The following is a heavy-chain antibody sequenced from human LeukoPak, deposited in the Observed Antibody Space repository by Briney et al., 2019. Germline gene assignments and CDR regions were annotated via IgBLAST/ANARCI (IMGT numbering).Heavy chain of an antibody. CDR2: ISSSGSTI. Sequence: PGGSLRLSCAASGFTFSDYYMSWVRQAPGKGLEGVSYISSSGSTIYYADSVKGRFTISRDNAKNSLYLQMNSLRAEDTAVYYCARDLQKTGCRKCGYGMDVWGQGTTVTVSS. CDR3: ARDLQKTGCRKCGYGMDV. D-gene: IGHD3-9*01. CDR1: GFTFSDYY. V-gene: IGHV3-11*01. J-gene: IGHJ6*02.